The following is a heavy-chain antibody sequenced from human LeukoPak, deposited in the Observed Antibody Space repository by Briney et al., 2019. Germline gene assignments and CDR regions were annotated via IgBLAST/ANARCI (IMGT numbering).Heavy chain of an antibody. V-gene: IGHV3-23*01. CDR1: GFTFSSYA. CDR3: AKGYSSGWSTLDY. CDR2: ISGSGGST. Sequence: GGSLRLSCAASGFTFSSYAMSWVRQAPGKGLEWVSAISGSGGSTYYAASVKGRFTISRDNSKNTLYLQMNSLRAEDTAVYYCAKGYSSGWSTLDYWGQGTLVTVSS. D-gene: IGHD6-19*01. J-gene: IGHJ4*02.